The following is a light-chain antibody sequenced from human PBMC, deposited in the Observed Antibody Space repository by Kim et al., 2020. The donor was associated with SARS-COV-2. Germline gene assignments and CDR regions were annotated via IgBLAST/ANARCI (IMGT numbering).Light chain of an antibody. J-gene: IGLJ2*01. V-gene: IGLV2-11*01. CDR1: SSDVGGYNY. Sequence: QSALTQPRSVSGSPGQSVTISCTGTSSDVGGYNYVSWYQQHPGKAPKLMIYDVSKRPSGVPDRFSDSKSGNTASLTISGLQAEDEADYYCCSYAGSIVVFGGGTQLTVL. CDR2: DVS. CDR3: CSYAGSIVV.